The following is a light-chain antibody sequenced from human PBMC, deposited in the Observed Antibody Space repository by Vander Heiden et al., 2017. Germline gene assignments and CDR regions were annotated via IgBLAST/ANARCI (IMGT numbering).Light chain of an antibody. CDR3: QQSYNTPWT. CDR1: HSISNY. J-gene: IGKJ1*01. Sequence: DIQMTQSPSSLSASVGDGVTITCRASHSISNYLNWYQQKPGKAPKLLIYAASSLQSGVPSRFSGSGSGTDFTLTISSLQPEDFATYYCQQSYNTPWTFGQGTKVEIK. V-gene: IGKV1-39*01. CDR2: AAS.